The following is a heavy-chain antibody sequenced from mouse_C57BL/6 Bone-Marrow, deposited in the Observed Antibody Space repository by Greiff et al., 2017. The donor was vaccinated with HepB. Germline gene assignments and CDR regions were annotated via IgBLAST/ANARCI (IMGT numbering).Heavy chain of an antibody. CDR2: IYPGDGDT. CDR1: GYAFSSSW. V-gene: IGHV1-82*01. D-gene: IGHD1-1*01. CDR3: ARVGYNYYGSSPYWYFDV. J-gene: IGHJ1*03. Sequence: VQVVESGPELVKPGASEKISCKASGYAFSSSWMNWVKQRPGKGLEWIGRIYPGDGDTNYNGKFKGKATLTAGKSSSTAYMQRSSRTSEDSAVYFGARVGYNYYGSSPYWYFDVWGTGTTVTVSS.